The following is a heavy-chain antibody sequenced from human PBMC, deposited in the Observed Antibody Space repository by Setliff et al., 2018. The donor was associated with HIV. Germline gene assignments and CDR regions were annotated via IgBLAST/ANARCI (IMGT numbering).Heavy chain of an antibody. CDR3: ARERYSGTYYVFDY. V-gene: IGHV3-20*04. CDR1: GFTFDVYG. D-gene: IGHD1-26*01. CDR2: INWNGGST. J-gene: IGHJ4*02. Sequence: SCATSGFTFDVYGMSWVRQAPGKGLEWVSSINWNGGSTGYADSVKGRFTISRDNAKNSLYLQMNSLRAEDTALYYCARERYSGTYYVFDYWGQGTLVTVSS.